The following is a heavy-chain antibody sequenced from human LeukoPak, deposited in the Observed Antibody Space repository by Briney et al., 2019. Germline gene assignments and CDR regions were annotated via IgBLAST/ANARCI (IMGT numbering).Heavy chain of an antibody. J-gene: IGHJ4*02. Sequence: SVKVSCXASGGTFSSYAISWVRQAPGQGLEWMGGIIPIFGTANYAQKFQGRVTITADESTSTAYMELSSLRSEDTAVYYCARGFSDSSGYYFDYFDYWGQGTLVTVSS. CDR3: ARGFSDSSGYYFDYFDY. CDR1: GGTFSSYA. V-gene: IGHV1-69*01. CDR2: IIPIFGTA. D-gene: IGHD3-22*01.